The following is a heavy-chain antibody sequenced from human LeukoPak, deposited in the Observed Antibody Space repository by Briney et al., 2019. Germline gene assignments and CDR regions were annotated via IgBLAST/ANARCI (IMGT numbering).Heavy chain of an antibody. Sequence: SETLSLTCTVSGCSISNYYLSWIRQAPGKGLKWMGYIYYSGSTNYKPPLKHRVTISAHTSNNQFSLKISSVTPADTAVYYCARHSSMSIFGVVTDDAFDIWGQGKMVTVSS. D-gene: IGHD3-3*01. CDR1: GCSISNYY. V-gene: IGHV4-59*08. CDR2: IYYSGST. J-gene: IGHJ3*02. CDR3: ARHSSMSIFGVVTDDAFDI.